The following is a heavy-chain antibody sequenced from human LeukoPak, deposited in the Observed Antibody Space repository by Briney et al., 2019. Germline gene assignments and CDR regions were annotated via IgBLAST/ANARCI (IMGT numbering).Heavy chain of an antibody. D-gene: IGHD3-10*01. CDR2: IYYSGST. CDR3: ARLSFQSMALGY. J-gene: IGHJ4*02. CDR1: GGSISSYY. V-gene: IGHV4-59*01. Sequence: SETLSLTCTVSGGSISSYYWSWIRQPPGKGLEWIGYIYYSGSTNYNPSLKSRVTISVDTSKNQFSLKLSSVTAADTAVYYCARLSFQSMALGYWGQGTLVTVSS.